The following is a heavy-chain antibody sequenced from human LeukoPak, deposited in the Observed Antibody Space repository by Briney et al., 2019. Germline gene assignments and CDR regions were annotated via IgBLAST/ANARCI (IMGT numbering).Heavy chain of an antibody. CDR1: GGSFSGYY. Sequence: SETLSLTCAVYGGSFSGYYWSRIRQPPGKGLEWIGYIYTSGNTNYNPSLKSRVTISVDTSKNQFSLKLSSVTAADSAVYYCARLLLRPHMDVWGKGTTVTVSS. V-gene: IGHV4-4*09. CDR3: ARLLLRPHMDV. CDR2: IYTSGNT. D-gene: IGHD3-3*01. J-gene: IGHJ6*03.